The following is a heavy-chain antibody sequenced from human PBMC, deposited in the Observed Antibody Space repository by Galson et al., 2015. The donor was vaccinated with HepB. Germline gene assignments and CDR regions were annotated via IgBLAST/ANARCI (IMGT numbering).Heavy chain of an antibody. D-gene: IGHD6-6*01. CDR3: AKDFTGTSRRWFDP. CDR2: ISSGGAST. CDR1: GFTFSSYA. Sequence: SLRLSCAAAGFTFSSYAMNWVRRAPGKGLEWVSTISSGGASTYYADSVKGRFTISRDNSKNTLYLQMNNLRAEDTAVYYCAKDFTGTSRRWFDPWGQGTLVTVSS. J-gene: IGHJ5*02. V-gene: IGHV3-23*01.